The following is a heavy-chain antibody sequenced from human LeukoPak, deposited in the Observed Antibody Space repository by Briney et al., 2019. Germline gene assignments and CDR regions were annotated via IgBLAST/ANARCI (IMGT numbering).Heavy chain of an antibody. CDR2: ISWNSGSI. J-gene: IGHJ4*02. CDR3: ARDHGDPTHYYFDY. D-gene: IGHD7-27*01. V-gene: IGHV3-9*01. CDR1: GFTFDDYA. Sequence: GGSLRLSCAASGFTFDDYAMHWVRQAPGKGLEWVSGISWNSGSIGYADSVKGRFTISRDNAKNSLYLQMNSLRAEDTALYYCARDHGDPTHYYFDYWGQGTLVTVSS.